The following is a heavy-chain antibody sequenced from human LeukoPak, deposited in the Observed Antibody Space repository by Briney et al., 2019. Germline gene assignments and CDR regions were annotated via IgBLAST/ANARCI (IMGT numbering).Heavy chain of an antibody. CDR1: GFTFSSYA. CDR2: ITDSGSNT. D-gene: IGHD6-13*01. J-gene: IGHJ4*02. V-gene: IGHV3-23*01. CDR3: AKSGSIWYYFDS. Sequence: QSGGSLRLSCAASGFTFSSYAMSWVRQAPGKGLEWVSAITDSGSNTEYADSVKGRFTISRDNSKNTLYLQMNSLRAEDTAVYYCAKSGSIWYYFDSWGQGTLVTVSS.